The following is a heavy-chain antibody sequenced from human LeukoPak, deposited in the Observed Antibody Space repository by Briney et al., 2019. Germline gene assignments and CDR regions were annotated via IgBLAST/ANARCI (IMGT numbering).Heavy chain of an antibody. CDR2: IWYDGSNK. D-gene: IGHD3-22*01. CDR1: GFTFSSYG. CDR3: ARGIYYDRSDFDY. Sequence: GGSLRLSCAASGFTFSSYGMHWVRQAPGKGLEWVAVIWYDGSNKYYADSVKGRFTISRDNSKNTLYLQMNSLRAEDTAVYYCARGIYYDRSDFDYWGQGTLVTVSS. J-gene: IGHJ4*02. V-gene: IGHV3-33*01.